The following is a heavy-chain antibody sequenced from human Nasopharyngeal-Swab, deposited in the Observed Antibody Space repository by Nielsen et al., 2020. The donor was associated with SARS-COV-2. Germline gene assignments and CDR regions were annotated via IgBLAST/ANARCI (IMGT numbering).Heavy chain of an antibody. CDR3: ARRGSGSHGYYYGMDV. Sequence: GESLKISCKGSGYSFTSYWIGWVRQMPGKGLEWMGIIYPGDSDTRYGPSFQGQVTISADKSISTAYLQWSSLKASDTAMYYCARRGSGSHGYYYGMDVWGQGTTVTVSS. CDR2: IYPGDSDT. CDR1: GYSFTSYW. D-gene: IGHD1-26*01. J-gene: IGHJ6*02. V-gene: IGHV5-51*01.